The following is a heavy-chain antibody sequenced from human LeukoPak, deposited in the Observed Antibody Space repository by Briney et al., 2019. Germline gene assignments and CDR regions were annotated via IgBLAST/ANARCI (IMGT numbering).Heavy chain of an antibody. CDR1: GGSISSSSYY. D-gene: IGHD4/OR15-4a*01. CDR3: ARRPGEYGGNDFDY. Sequence: PSETLSLTCIVSGGSISSSSYYWGWIRQPPGKGLEWIGSIYYSGSTHYNPSLKSRVTMSIDTSKNQFSLRLSSVTAADTAVYYCARRPGEYGGNDFDYWGQGTLVTVSS. J-gene: IGHJ4*02. CDR2: IYYSGST. V-gene: IGHV4-39*01.